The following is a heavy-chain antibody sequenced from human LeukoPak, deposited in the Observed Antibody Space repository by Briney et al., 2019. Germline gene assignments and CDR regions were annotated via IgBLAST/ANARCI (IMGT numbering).Heavy chain of an antibody. CDR3: TTGCQTYYYDSSGYYPNDY. V-gene: IGHV3-15*01. D-gene: IGHD3-22*01. J-gene: IGHJ4*02. CDR2: IKSKTDGGTT. Sequence: GGSLRLSCAASGFTFSNAWMSCVRQAPGKGLEWVGRIKSKTDGGTTDYAAPVKGRFTISRDDSKNTLYLQMNSLKTEDTAVYYCTTGCQTYYYDSSGYYPNDYWGQGTLVTVSS. CDR1: GFTFSNAW.